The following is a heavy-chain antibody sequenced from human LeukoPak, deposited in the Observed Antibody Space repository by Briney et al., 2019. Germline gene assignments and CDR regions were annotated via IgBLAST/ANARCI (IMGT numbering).Heavy chain of an antibody. D-gene: IGHD3-10*01. CDR1: GFTFSNYG. CDR3: ARDGGGAYYYGSGAEFDY. J-gene: IGHJ4*02. Sequence: GGSLRLSCAASGFTFSNYGMNWVRQAPGKGLEWVSSISSTSSYIYYADSVKGRFTISRDNAKNSVYLQMNSLRAEDTALYYGARDGGGAYYYGSGAEFDYWGQGTLVTVSS. CDR2: ISSTSSYI. V-gene: IGHV3-21*01.